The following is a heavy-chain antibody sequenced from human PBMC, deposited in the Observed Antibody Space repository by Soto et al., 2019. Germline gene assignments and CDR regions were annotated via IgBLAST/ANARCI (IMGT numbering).Heavy chain of an antibody. D-gene: IGHD7-27*01. CDR2: INHSGST. J-gene: IGHJ4*02. Sequence: QVQLQQWGAGLLKPSETLSLTCAVYGGSFSGYYWSWIRQPPGKGLEWIGKINHSGSTNYNPSLKRRVTISVDTSKNQFPPKRSSATAAYPAVYYCARGWGRIFDYWGQGTLVTVSS. CDR3: ARGWGRIFDY. V-gene: IGHV4-34*01. CDR1: GGSFSGYY.